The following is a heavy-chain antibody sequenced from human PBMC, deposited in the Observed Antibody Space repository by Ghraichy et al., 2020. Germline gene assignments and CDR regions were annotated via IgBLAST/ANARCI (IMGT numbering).Heavy chain of an antibody. V-gene: IGHV3-30*02. CDR1: GFTFSSYG. CDR3: AKVPDCSSTSCSEGSDY. Sequence: GGSLRLSCAASGFTFSSYGMHWVRQAPGKGLEWVAFIRYDGSNKYYADSVKGRFTISRDNSKNTLYLQMNSLRAEDTAVYYCAKVPDCSSTSCSEGSDYWGQGTLVTVSS. CDR2: IRYDGSNK. D-gene: IGHD2-2*01. J-gene: IGHJ4*02.